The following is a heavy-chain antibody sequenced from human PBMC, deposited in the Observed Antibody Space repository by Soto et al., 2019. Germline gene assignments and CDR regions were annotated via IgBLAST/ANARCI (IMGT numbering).Heavy chain of an antibody. CDR1: GFTFRNNV. V-gene: IGHV3-23*04. Sequence: EVQLVESGGGLVQPGGSLRLSCAASGFTFRNNVMNWVRQAPGRGLEWVSAITDNGGSTYYADSVKGRCTISRDNSKNTLYLQMNSLRAEDTAVYYCAKEVYGAARGGMDFWGHATTVTVSS. CDR2: ITDNGGST. CDR3: AKEVYGAARGGMDF. D-gene: IGHD3-10*01. J-gene: IGHJ6*02.